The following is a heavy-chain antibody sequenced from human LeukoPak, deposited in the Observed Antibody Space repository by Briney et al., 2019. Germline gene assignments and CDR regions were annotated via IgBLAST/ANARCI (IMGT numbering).Heavy chain of an antibody. Sequence: ASVKDSCKTSGYSFTNDYVQWVRQAPGQGLEWMGWINPDSGFTNYAQKFQGRVTMTRDTSISTAYMEVRRLRPDDTAVYYCAPTPEAYTSNWNVWGQGTLVTVSS. D-gene: IGHD1-1*01. CDR3: APTPEAYTSNWNV. CDR1: GYSFTNDY. J-gene: IGHJ4*02. V-gene: IGHV1-2*02. CDR2: INPDSGFT.